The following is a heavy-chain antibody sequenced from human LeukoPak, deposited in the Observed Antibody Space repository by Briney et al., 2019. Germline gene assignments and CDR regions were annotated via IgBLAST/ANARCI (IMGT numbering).Heavy chain of an antibody. CDR3: ARDAMDYYDNSGYQFDY. J-gene: IGHJ4*02. V-gene: IGHV3-7*03. D-gene: IGHD3-22*01. CDR2: IKQDGSEE. Sequence: GGSLRLSCAASGFTFSTYWMRWVRQAPGKGLEWVANIKQDGSEEYYVDSVKGRFTISRDNAKKSLYLQMNSLRVEDTAVYYCARDAMDYYDNSGYQFDYWGQGTLVTVSS. CDR1: GFTFSTYW.